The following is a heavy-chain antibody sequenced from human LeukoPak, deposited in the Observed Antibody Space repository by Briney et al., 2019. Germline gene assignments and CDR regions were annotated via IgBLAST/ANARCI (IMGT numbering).Heavy chain of an antibody. Sequence: PGRSLRLSCTASGFTFGDYAMSWVRQAPGKGLEWVSSISKSGGNTYYADPVQGRFTISRDKSKNTVYLQMNSLRAEDTALYYCAKRSPYYFDYWGQGTLVTVSS. D-gene: IGHD3-10*01. J-gene: IGHJ4*02. V-gene: IGHV3-23*01. CDR3: AKRSPYYFDY. CDR1: GFTFGDYA. CDR2: ISKSGGNT.